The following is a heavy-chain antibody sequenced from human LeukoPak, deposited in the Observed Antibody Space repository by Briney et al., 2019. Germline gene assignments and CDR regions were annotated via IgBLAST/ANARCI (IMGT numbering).Heavy chain of an antibody. Sequence: SVKVSCKASGFTFTSSAMQWVRQARGQRLEWIGWIVVGSGNTNYAQKFQERVTITRDMSTSTAYMELSSLRSEDTAVYYCASRRRLRYCSGGSCYYGYYYYMDVWGKGTTVTISS. CDR2: IVVGSGNT. J-gene: IGHJ6*03. D-gene: IGHD2-15*01. CDR1: GFTFTSSA. V-gene: IGHV1-58*02. CDR3: ASRRRLRYCSGGSCYYGYYYYMDV.